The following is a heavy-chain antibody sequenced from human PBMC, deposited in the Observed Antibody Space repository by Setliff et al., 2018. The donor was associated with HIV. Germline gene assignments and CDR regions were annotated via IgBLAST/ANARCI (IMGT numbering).Heavy chain of an antibody. CDR2: ISYSGTT. J-gene: IGHJ4*02. D-gene: IGHD2-21*01. V-gene: IGHV4-59*12. CDR3: ARASRWGSIPFDY. Sequence: PSETLSLTCAVSGGSISTYYWNWIRQPPGKGLEWIGYISYSGTTNYNPSLNSRISISVDMSKNKFSLKLSSLTAADTAVYYCARASRWGSIPFDYWGQGTLVTVSS. CDR1: GGSISTYY.